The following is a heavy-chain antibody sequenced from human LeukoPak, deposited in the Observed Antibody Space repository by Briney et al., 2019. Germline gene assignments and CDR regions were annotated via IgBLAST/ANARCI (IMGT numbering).Heavy chain of an antibody. CDR3: VRSGYDYDWFDP. J-gene: IGHJ5*02. D-gene: IGHD5-12*01. V-gene: IGHV1-69*02. CDR1: GGTLSDYS. Sequence: SSVKVSCKAPGGTLSDYSISWVRQAPGQGLEWMGRIIPILNQANYAQKFQGRVTFTADKSTISAYMDLSSLRSEDTAVYYCVRSGYDYDWFDPWGQGTLVSASS. CDR2: IIPILNQA.